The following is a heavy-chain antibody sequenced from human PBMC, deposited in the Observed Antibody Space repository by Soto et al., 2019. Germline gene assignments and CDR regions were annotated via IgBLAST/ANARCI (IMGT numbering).Heavy chain of an antibody. J-gene: IGHJ6*02. D-gene: IGHD2-2*02. V-gene: IGHV3-30*18. CDR1: GFTFSSYG. CDR3: AKDPALGYCSSTSCYTDYYYGMDV. Sequence: GGSLRLSCAASGFTFSSYGMHWVRQAPGKGLEWVAVISYDGSNKYYADSVKGRFTISRDNSKNTLYLQMNSLRAEDTAVYYCAKDPALGYCSSTSCYTDYYYGMDVWGQGTTVTVSS. CDR2: ISYDGSNK.